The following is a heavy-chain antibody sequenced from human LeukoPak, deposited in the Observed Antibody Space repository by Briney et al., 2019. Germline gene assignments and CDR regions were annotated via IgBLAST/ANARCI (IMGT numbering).Heavy chain of an antibody. Sequence: PGGSLRLSCAASGFTFSTYGMHWVRQAPGKGLEWVAVIWYDGSNKYYADSVKGRFTISRDNSMNTLYLQMNSLRAEDTAVYYCAREGKIPYYYYGMDVWGQGTTVTVSS. D-gene: IGHD4-23*01. CDR2: IWYDGSNK. CDR1: GFTFSTYG. V-gene: IGHV3-33*01. J-gene: IGHJ6*02. CDR3: AREGKIPYYYYGMDV.